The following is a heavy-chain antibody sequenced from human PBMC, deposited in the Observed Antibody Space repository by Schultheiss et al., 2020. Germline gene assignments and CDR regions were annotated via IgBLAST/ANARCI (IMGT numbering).Heavy chain of an antibody. J-gene: IGHJ3*02. CDR2: ISGSGGST. V-gene: IGHV3-23*01. CDR1: GFTFSSYA. D-gene: IGHD3-9*01. CDR3: AILTITVPHDAFDI. Sequence: GGSLRLSCAASGFTFSSYAMHWVRQAPGQGLVWVSAISGSGGSTYYADSVKGRFTISRDNSKNTLYLQMNSLRAEDTAVYYCAILTITVPHDAFDIWGQGTMVTVSS.